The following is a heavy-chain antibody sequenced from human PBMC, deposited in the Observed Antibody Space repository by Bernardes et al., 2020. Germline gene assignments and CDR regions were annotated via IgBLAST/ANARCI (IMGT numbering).Heavy chain of an antibody. CDR3: ARAQYGDFPWDY. Sequence: ASVKVSCKASGYTFTSYAMHWVRQAPGQRLEWMGWINAGNGNTKYSQKFQGRVTITRDTSASTAYMELSSLRSEDTAVYYCARAQYGDFPWDYWGQGTLVTVSS. D-gene: IGHD4-17*01. J-gene: IGHJ4*02. CDR2: INAGNGNT. V-gene: IGHV1-3*01. CDR1: GYTFTSYA.